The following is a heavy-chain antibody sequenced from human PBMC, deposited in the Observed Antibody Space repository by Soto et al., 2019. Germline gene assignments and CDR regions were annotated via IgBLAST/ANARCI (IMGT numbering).Heavy chain of an antibody. CDR2: IYYSGSS. CDR3: ARDEGNLGYCTGGSCNSRFDP. Sequence: SETLSVTCTVSGGSLSSGGYYWSWIRQHPGKGLEWIGYIYYSGSSYYNPSLKSRVTISVDTSKNQFSLKLSSVTAADTAVYYCARDEGNLGYCTGGSCNSRFDPWGQGTLVTVSS. J-gene: IGHJ5*02. D-gene: IGHD2-15*01. CDR1: GGSLSSGGYY. V-gene: IGHV4-31*03.